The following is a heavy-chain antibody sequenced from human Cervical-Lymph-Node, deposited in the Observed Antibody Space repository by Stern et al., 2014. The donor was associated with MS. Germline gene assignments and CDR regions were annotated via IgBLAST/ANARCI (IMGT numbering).Heavy chain of an antibody. CDR1: GFTVSSNY. D-gene: IGHD6-6*01. V-gene: IGHV3-66*04. J-gene: IGHJ5*02. CDR3: ARQGSIAGLFDP. Sequence: VQLGQSGGGLVQPGGSLRLSCAASGFTVSSNYMSWVRQAPGKGLEWVSVIYPGGNTYYADSVKGRFAISRDNSKNMLHLQMNSLRAEDTAVYYCARQGSIAGLFDPWGQGTLVTVSS. CDR2: IYPGGNT.